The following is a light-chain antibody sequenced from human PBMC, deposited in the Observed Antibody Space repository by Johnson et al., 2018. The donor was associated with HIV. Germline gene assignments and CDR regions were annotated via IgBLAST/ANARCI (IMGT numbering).Light chain of an antibody. Sequence: QSVLTQPPSVSAAPGQKVTISCSGSSSNIGNNYVSWYQQLPGTAPKLLIYDNNKRPSGIPDRFSGSKSGTSATLGITGLQTGDEADYYCGTLDSSLSSYVFGSGPQVT. J-gene: IGLJ1*01. V-gene: IGLV1-51*01. CDR2: DNN. CDR3: GTLDSSLSSYV. CDR1: SSNIGNNY.